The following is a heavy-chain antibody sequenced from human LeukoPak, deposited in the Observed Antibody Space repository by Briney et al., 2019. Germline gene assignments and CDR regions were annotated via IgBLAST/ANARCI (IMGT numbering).Heavy chain of an antibody. J-gene: IGHJ4*02. CDR3: ARGIESYGDYGY. Sequence: KPSETLSLTCTVSGGSISGSYWSWIRQPPGKGLEWIAYMYNSGSTNYNPSLESRVTISIDTSKNQFSLKLSSLTAADTAIYYCARGIESYGDYGYWGQGILVTVFS. CDR2: MYNSGST. CDR1: GGSISGSY. V-gene: IGHV4-59*01. D-gene: IGHD4-17*01.